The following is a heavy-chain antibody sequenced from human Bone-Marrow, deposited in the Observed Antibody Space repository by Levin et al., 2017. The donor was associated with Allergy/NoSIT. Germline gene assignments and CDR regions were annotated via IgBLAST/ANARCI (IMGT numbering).Heavy chain of an antibody. V-gene: IGHV5-51*01. Sequence: GESLKISCKGSGYSFTSYWIGWVRQMPGKGLEWMGIIYPGDSDTRYSPSFQGQVTISADKSISTAYLQWSSLKASDTAMYYCARPMDPSGSYSNFDYWGQGTLVTVSS. CDR2: IYPGDSDT. D-gene: IGHD1-26*01. CDR3: ARPMDPSGSYSNFDY. J-gene: IGHJ4*02. CDR1: GYSFTSYW.